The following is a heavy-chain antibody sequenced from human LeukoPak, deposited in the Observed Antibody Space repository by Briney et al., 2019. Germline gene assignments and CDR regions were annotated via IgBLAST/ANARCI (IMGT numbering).Heavy chain of an antibody. CDR1: GFTFSSYS. J-gene: IGHJ3*02. CDR3: ARVVAVAGRAFDI. CDR2: ISSSSSYI. D-gene: IGHD6-19*01. V-gene: IGHV3-21*01. Sequence: KPGGSLRLSCAASGFTFSSYSMNWVRQAPGKGLEWVSSISSSSSYIYYADSVKGRFTTSRDNAKNSLYLQMNSLRAEDTAVYYCARVVAVAGRAFDIWGQGTMVTVSS.